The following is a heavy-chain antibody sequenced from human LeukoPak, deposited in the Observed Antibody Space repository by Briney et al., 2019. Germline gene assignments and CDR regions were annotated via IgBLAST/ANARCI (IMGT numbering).Heavy chain of an antibody. CDR2: ISSNGGST. CDR1: GFTFSSYA. V-gene: IGHV3-64*01. J-gene: IGHJ4*02. Sequence: PGGSLRLSCAASGFTFSSYAMHWVRQAPGKGLEYVSAISSNGGSTYYANSAKGRFTISRDNSKNTLYLQMGSLRAEDMAVYYCARIWGPIAYWGQGTLVTVSS. CDR3: ARIWGPIAY. D-gene: IGHD7-27*01.